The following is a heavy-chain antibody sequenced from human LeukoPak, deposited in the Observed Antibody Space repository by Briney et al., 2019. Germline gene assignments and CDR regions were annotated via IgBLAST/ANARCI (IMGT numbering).Heavy chain of an antibody. V-gene: IGHV1-69*04. D-gene: IGHD5-18*01. Sequence: SVKVSCKASGGTFSSYAISWVRQAPGQGLEWMGRIIPILGIANYAQKLQGRVTMTTDTSTSTAYMELRSLRSDDTAVYYCARDKPPRVDTGMVTRGYVGMDVWGQGTTVTVSS. CDR1: GGTFSSYA. J-gene: IGHJ6*02. CDR3: ARDKPPRVDTGMVTRGYVGMDV. CDR2: IIPILGIA.